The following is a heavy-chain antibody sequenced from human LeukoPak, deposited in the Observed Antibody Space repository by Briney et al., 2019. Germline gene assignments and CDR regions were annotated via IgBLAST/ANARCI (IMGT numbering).Heavy chain of an antibody. CDR1: GYSISSGYY. V-gene: IGHV4-38-2*02. CDR3: ARAPYYDFWSGYFTLRLGELGFDY. D-gene: IGHD3-3*01. Sequence: SETLSLTCTVSGYSISSGYYWGWIRQPPGKGLEWIGSIYHSGSTYYNPSLKSRVTISVDTSKNQFSLKLSSVTAADTAVYYCARAPYYDFWSGYFTLRLGELGFDYWGQGTLVTVSS. CDR2: IYHSGST. J-gene: IGHJ4*02.